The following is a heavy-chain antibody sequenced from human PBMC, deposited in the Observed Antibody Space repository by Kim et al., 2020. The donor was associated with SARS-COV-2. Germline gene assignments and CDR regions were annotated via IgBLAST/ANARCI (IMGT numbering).Heavy chain of an antibody. CDR3: ARGAPSLYCSSTSCYAFDY. CDR2: ISAYNGNT. D-gene: IGHD2-2*01. V-gene: IGHV1-18*01. J-gene: IGHJ4*02. CDR1: GYTFTSYG. Sequence: ASVKVSCKASGYTFTSYGISWVRQAPGQGLEWMGWISAYNGNTNYAQKLQGRVTMTTDTSTSTAYMELRSLRSDDTAVYYCARGAPSLYCSSTSCYAFDYWGQGTLVTVSS.